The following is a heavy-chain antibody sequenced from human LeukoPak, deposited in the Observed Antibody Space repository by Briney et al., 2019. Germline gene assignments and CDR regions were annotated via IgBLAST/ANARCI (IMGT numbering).Heavy chain of an antibody. CDR3: ARAHPVEDGDPFDY. CDR1: GYTFTGYY. J-gene: IGHJ4*02. D-gene: IGHD7-27*01. Sequence: ASVKVSCKASGYTFTGYYMHWVRQAPGQGLEWMGWINPNSGGTNYAQKFQGRVTMTRDTSISTAYMELSRLRSDDTAVYYCARAHPVEDGDPFDYWGQGTLVTVSS. V-gene: IGHV1-2*02. CDR2: INPNSGGT.